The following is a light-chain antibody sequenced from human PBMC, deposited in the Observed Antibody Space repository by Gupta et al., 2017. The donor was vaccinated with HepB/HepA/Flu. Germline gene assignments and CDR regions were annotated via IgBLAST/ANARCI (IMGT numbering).Light chain of an antibody. J-gene: IGKJ2*01. CDR2: ATS. CDR3: QQSDSTPQYA. V-gene: IGKV1-39*01. Sequence: DIQMTQSPSSLSASVGDRVTITCRASQSIRSYLNWYQQKPGKVPKLLIYATSSLQSGVPSRFSGSGYGTDFTLTISSLQPEDFAAYYCQQSDSTPQYAFGQGTKVEIK. CDR1: QSIRSY.